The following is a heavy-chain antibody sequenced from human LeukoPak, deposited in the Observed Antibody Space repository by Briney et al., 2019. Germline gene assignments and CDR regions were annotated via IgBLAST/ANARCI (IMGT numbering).Heavy chain of an antibody. D-gene: IGHD6-6*01. CDR3: ATAYSSSSKWFDP. Sequence: KSSETLSLTCAVYGGSFSGYYWSWIRQPPGKGLEWIGEINHSGSTNYNPSLKSRVTISVDTSKNQFPLKLSSVTAADTAVYYCATAYSSSSKWFDPWGQGTLVTVSS. V-gene: IGHV4-34*01. J-gene: IGHJ5*02. CDR2: INHSGST. CDR1: GGSFSGYY.